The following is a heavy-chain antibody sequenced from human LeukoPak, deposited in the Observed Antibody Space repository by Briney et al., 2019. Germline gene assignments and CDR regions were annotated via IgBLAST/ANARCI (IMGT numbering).Heavy chain of an antibody. CDR3: EAPATA. CDR1: GFTCSSCW. V-gene: IGHV3-7*01. J-gene: IGHJ5*02. Sequence: PGGSLRLSCAVSGFTCSSCWMNWVRQAPGKGLEWGATLNEDGTAKFYVDSVEGRFTIFRDNTRSSLDLQMNSLTVEATAMYSCEAPATAWGQGTLVTVSS. CDR2: LNEDGTAK.